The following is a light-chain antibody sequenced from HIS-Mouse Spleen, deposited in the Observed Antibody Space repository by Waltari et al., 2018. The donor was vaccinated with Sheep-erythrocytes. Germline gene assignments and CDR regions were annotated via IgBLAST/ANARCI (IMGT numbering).Light chain of an antibody. Sequence: QSALTQPRSVSGSPGQSVTISCTGTSSDVGGFNYVSWYQQHPGKAPKLMIYDVSKRPSGVPDRFSWSKSGHTVSLTISGLQAEDEADYYCCSYAGSYNHVFATGTKVTVL. CDR3: CSYAGSYNHV. J-gene: IGLJ1*01. V-gene: IGLV2-11*01. CDR2: DVS. CDR1: SSDVGGFNY.